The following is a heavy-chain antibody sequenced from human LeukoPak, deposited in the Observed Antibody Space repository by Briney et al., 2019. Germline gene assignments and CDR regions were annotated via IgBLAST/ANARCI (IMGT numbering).Heavy chain of an antibody. CDR1: GGTFRSYA. CDR2: IIPILGIA. Sequence: SSVKVSCKASGGTFRSYAISWVRQAPGQGREWMGRIIPILGIANYAQKFQGRVTITADKSTSTAYMELSSLRSEDTAVYYCRTGNYAFDIWGQGTMVTVSS. V-gene: IGHV1-69*04. D-gene: IGHD3-9*01. CDR3: RTGNYAFDI. J-gene: IGHJ3*02.